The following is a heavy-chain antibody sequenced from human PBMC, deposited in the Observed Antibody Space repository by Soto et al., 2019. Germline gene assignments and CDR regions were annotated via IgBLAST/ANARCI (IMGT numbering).Heavy chain of an antibody. J-gene: IGHJ3*02. V-gene: IGHV3-66*01. Sequence: EVQLVESGGGLVQPGGSLRLSCAASGFTVSSNYMSWVRQAPGKGLEWVSVIYSGGSTYYADSVKGRFTISRDNSKNTLYLQMNSLRAEDTAVYYCARSSCSGGSCYRGGADAFDIWGQGTMVTVSS. CDR2: IYSGGST. CDR1: GFTVSSNY. CDR3: ARSSCSGGSCYRGGADAFDI. D-gene: IGHD2-15*01.